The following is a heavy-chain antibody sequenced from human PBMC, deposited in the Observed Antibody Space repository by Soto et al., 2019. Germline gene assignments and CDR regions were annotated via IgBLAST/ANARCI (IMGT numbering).Heavy chain of an antibody. J-gene: IGHJ3*01. CDR2: IITILNAA. CDR1: GATFSDYT. V-gene: IGHV1-69*19. CDR3: ATAHLEFAAGHGFDL. D-gene: IGHD1-1*01. Sequence: QVHLVQSGAEVTNPGSSVRVSCKASGATFSDYTFHWVRQAPGHGPEWMGGIITILNAANYAQKFRGRLTVTVDESSSTASMELNGLTSEDTAVYYCATAHLEFAAGHGFDLGGQGTMVTVS.